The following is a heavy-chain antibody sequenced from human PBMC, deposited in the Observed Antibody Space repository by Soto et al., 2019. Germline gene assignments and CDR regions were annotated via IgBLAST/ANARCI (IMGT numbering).Heavy chain of an antibody. J-gene: IGHJ4*02. CDR1: GGSSSSYY. V-gene: IGHV4-59*08. Sequence: SETLSLTCNVSGGSSSSYYGSWIRQPPGKGLEWIGFIYYSGSTNYNPSLKSRVTISVDRSKNQFSLKLSSVTAADTAVYYWARSEAGTPVKPYYFDYWGQGTLVTVSS. CDR2: IYYSGST. D-gene: IGHD4-4*01. CDR3: ARSEAGTPVKPYYFDY.